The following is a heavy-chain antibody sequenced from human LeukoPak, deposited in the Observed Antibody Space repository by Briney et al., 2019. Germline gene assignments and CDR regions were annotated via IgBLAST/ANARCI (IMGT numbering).Heavy chain of an antibody. V-gene: IGHV1-69*13. D-gene: IGHD2-15*01. CDR2: IIHIFRTA. Sequence: SVTVSCKASGYTFTSYAISWVRQAPGKGVEGMGGIIHIFRTANYAQKFQGRVTITADESTSTAYMDLSSLRSEDTAVYYCARTDCSGGSCYSRRAFDYWGQGTLVTVSS. CDR1: GYTFTSYA. J-gene: IGHJ4*02. CDR3: ARTDCSGGSCYSRRAFDY.